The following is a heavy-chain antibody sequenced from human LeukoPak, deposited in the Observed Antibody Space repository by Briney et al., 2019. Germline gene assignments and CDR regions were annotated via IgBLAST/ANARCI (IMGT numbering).Heavy chain of an antibody. J-gene: IGHJ4*02. D-gene: IGHD4-17*01. CDR3: ARLRSERVYGDYLYYFDY. Sequence: PSETLSLTCTVSGGSISSSSYYWGWIRQPPGKGLEWIGSIYYSGSTYYNPSLKSRVTISVDTSKNQFSLKLSSVTAADTAVYYCARLRSERVYGDYLYYFDYWGQGTLVTVSS. CDR1: GGSISSSSYY. V-gene: IGHV4-39*01. CDR2: IYYSGST.